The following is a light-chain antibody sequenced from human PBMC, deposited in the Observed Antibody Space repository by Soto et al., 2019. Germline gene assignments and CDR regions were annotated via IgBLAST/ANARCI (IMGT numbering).Light chain of an antibody. J-gene: IGKJ5*01. CDR3: QQYGSSPIN. V-gene: IGKV3-20*01. Sequence: EIVMTQSPGTLSVSPGERVTLSFRASQTVRNNYLAWYQQKPGQAPRLLIYDASSRATGIPDRFSGGGSGTDFTLTTSRLEPEDFAVYYCQQYGSSPINFGQGTRLEIK. CDR2: DAS. CDR1: QTVRNNY.